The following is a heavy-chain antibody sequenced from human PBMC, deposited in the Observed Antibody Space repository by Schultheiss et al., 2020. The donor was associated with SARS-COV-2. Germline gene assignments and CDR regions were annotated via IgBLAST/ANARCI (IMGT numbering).Heavy chain of an antibody. V-gene: IGHV3-74*01. CDR2: INSDGSST. D-gene: IGHD6-13*01. Sequence: GGSLRLSCAASGFTFSSYWMHWVRQAPGKGLVWVSRINSDGSSTSYADSVKGRFTISRDNAKNTLYLQMNSLRAEDTAVYYCAKERSAAHRSYYYYGMDVWGQGTTVTVSS. J-gene: IGHJ6*02. CDR1: GFTFSSYW. CDR3: AKERSAAHRSYYYYGMDV.